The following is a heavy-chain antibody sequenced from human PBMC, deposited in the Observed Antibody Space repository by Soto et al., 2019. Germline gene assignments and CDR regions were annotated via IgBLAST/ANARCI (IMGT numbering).Heavy chain of an antibody. J-gene: IGHJ4*02. CDR1: GGSISSGDYY. CDR3: ARADYDILTGYYPFDY. D-gene: IGHD3-9*01. V-gene: IGHV4-30-4*01. CDR2: IYYSGST. Sequence: QVQLQESGPGLVKPSQTLSLTCTVSGGSISSGDYYWSWIRQPPGKGLEWIGYIYYSGSTYYNPSPKIRVTISVGTSKNQFSLKLSSVTAADTAVYYCARADYDILTGYYPFDYWGQGTLVTVSS.